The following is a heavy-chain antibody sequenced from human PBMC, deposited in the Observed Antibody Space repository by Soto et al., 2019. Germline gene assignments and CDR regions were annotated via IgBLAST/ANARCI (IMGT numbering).Heavy chain of an antibody. D-gene: IGHD2-8*01. CDR2: IIHIFGTA. J-gene: IGHJ3*02. CDR1: GITFSSDA. CDR3: ASSRLGDCTNGVCPTGAFDI. V-gene: IGHV1-69*13. Sequence: GGPVKCFLKASGITFSSDAISRVRPGPVQGGCWMGGIIHIFGTANYEQKFQARVTITADESTSTAYMELRSLRSEDTAVYYCASSRLGDCTNGVCPTGAFDIWGQGTMVTVSS.